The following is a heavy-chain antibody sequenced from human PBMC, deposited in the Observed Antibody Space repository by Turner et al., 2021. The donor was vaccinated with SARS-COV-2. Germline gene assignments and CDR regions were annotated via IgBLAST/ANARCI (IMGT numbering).Heavy chain of an antibody. CDR3: AKDSGTSTRWFGELLYQEFDY. V-gene: IGHV3-23*01. CDR2: ISGSGGST. CDR1: GLIFSSYA. J-gene: IGHJ4*02. Sequence: EVQLLVSGGGLVQPGGSLRLSCAALGLIFSSYAMSWVRQAPGKGREWVSAISGSGGSTYYADSVKGRFTISRDNSKNTLYLQMNSLRAEDTAVYYCAKDSGTSTRWFGELLYQEFDYWGQGTLVTVSS. D-gene: IGHD3-10*01.